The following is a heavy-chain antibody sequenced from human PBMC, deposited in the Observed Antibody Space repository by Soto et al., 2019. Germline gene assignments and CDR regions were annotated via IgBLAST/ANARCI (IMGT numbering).Heavy chain of an antibody. CDR1: GYTFTSYG. Sequence: QVHLVQSGAEVKKPGASVKVSCKASGYTFTSYGITWVRQAPGQGLEWMGWISAHNGNTDYAQKLQGRVIVTIDTSPSTAYMELRSMRSDDTAVYYCARGRYGDYWGQGDLVNVSS. V-gene: IGHV1-18*01. CDR2: ISAHNGNT. J-gene: IGHJ4*02. D-gene: IGHD1-1*01. CDR3: ARGRYGDY.